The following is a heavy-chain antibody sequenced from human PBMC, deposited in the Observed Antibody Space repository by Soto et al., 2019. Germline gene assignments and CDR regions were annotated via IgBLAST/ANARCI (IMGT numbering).Heavy chain of an antibody. CDR2: ISGYNGNT. CDR3: AREGPAPYYYYGMDV. V-gene: IGHV1-18*01. J-gene: IGHJ6*02. Sequence: QVQLVQSRGEVKKPGASVKVSCKTSGYSFTTYGISWVRQAPGQGLEWMGWISGYNGNTNYVQNLQGRVTMTTDTSTSTAHMELTSLRSDDTAVYYCAREGPAPYYYYGMDVWGQGSTVTVSS. CDR1: GYSFTTYG.